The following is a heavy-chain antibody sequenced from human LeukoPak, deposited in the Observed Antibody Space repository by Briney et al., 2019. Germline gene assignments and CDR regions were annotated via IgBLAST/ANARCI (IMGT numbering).Heavy chain of an antibody. Sequence: GGSLRLSCAASGFTFSSYSMNWVRQAPGKGLEWVSYISSSSTIYYADSVKGRFTISRDNAKNTLYLQMNSLRAEDTAVYYCAKWELPFYFDYWGQGTLVTVSS. V-gene: IGHV3-48*04. CDR1: GFTFSSYS. CDR3: AKWELPFYFDY. D-gene: IGHD1-26*01. CDR2: ISSSSTI. J-gene: IGHJ4*02.